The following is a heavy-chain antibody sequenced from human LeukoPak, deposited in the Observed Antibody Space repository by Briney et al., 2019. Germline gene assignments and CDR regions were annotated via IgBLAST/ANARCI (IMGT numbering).Heavy chain of an antibody. D-gene: IGHD3-16*01. CDR2: IRYDGSPT. Sequence: GGSLTLSCAASGFTFSTFGMHWVRQAPGKGLEWVAFIRYDGSPTYYADSVKGRFTISRDNSKNTLYLQMNSLRAEDTAVYYCAKDWGMHPYFDYWGQGTLVTVSS. J-gene: IGHJ4*02. CDR1: GFTFSTFG. CDR3: AKDWGMHPYFDY. V-gene: IGHV3-30*02.